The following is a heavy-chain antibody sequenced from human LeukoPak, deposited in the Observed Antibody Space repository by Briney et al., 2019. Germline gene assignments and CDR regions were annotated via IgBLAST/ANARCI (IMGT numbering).Heavy chain of an antibody. D-gene: IGHD6-13*01. CDR2: IIPILGIA. CDR1: GGTFSSYA. V-gene: IGHV1-69*04. J-gene: IGHJ4*02. Sequence: SVKVSCKASGGTFSSYAISWVRQAPGQGLEWMGRIIPILGIANYAQKFQGRVTITADKSTSTAYMELSSLRSEDTAVYYCARSIAAAGTIYAGYWGQGTLVTVSS. CDR3: ARSIAAAGTIYAGY.